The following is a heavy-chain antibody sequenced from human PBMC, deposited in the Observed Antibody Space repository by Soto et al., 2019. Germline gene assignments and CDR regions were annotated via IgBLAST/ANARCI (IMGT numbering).Heavy chain of an antibody. J-gene: IGHJ4*02. V-gene: IGHV3-30-3*01. D-gene: IGHD2-2*01. CDR3: ARVRGESCVSSSCYDENYFDY. CDR2: ISYDGSNK. Sequence: QVQLVESGGGVVQPGGSLRLSCAASGFTFSTYSLHWVRKAPGKGLDWVAVISYDGSNKYYADSVRGRFTISRDNSRNTLYLQMNSMMTDDTAVYFCARVRGESCVSSSCYDENYFDYWGQGTLVTVYS. CDR1: GFTFSTYS.